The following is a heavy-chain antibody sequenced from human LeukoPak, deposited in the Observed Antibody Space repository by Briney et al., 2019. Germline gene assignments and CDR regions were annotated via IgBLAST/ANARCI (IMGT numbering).Heavy chain of an antibody. J-gene: IGHJ6*03. Sequence: KASETLSLTCTVSGGSISSSSYYWGWLRQPPGMGLEWIGSIYNSGSTFYNPSLKGRVTISVDTSKNQFSLKLSPVTAADTAVYYCARQWDYYYYYMDVWGKGTTVTISS. CDR1: GGSISSSSYY. V-gene: IGHV4-39*01. CDR3: ARQWDYYYYYMDV. CDR2: IYNSGST.